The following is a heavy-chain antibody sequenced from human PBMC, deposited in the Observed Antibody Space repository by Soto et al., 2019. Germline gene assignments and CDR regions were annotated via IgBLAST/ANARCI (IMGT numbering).Heavy chain of an antibody. J-gene: IGHJ4*02. Sequence: EVQLVESGGGLVQPGGSLRLSCAVSGFTFSTYWMTWFGQAPGKGLEWVANIKQDGGEKDYVDSVTGRFTISRDNAKNSLYLQMNSLRAEDTAVYFCARGGSESDYWGQGTLVTVSS. CDR3: ARGGSESDY. CDR1: GFTFSTYW. D-gene: IGHD3-10*01. V-gene: IGHV3-7*01. CDR2: IKQDGGEK.